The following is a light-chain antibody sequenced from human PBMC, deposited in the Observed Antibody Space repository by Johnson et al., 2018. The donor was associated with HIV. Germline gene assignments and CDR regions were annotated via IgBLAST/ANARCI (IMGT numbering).Light chain of an antibody. V-gene: IGLV1-51*01. Sequence: QSLLTQPPSVSAAPGQKVTISCSGSSSNIGNNYVSWYQQLPGTAPKLLIYDNNKRPSGIPDRFSGSKSGTSATLGITGLQTGDEADYYCGTWDSSLSAGVFGTGTKVTFL. CDR2: DNN. CDR3: GTWDSSLSAGV. CDR1: SSNIGNNY. J-gene: IGLJ1*01.